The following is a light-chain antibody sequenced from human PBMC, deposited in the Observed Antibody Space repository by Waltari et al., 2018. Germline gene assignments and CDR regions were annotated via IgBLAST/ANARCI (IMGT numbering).Light chain of an antibody. CDR2: NTI. J-gene: IGLJ3*02. Sequence: QSVLTQPPSVSGAPGQRVTISCTGSSSNIGAGHDVHWYQQLPGRAPRLPIPNTILRPSGVPDRISGSNSGTSASLFITGLQAEDEAEFYCQSYDDSLSGYVFGGGTKLTVL. CDR1: SSNIGAGHD. V-gene: IGLV1-40*01. CDR3: QSYDDSLSGYV.